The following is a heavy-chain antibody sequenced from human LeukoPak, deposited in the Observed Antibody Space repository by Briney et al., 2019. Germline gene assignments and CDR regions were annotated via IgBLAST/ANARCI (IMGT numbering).Heavy chain of an antibody. V-gene: IGHV4-39*07. D-gene: IGHD1-26*01. CDR2: IYYSGST. J-gene: IGHJ6*03. Sequence: SETLSLTCTVSGASISSSSYYWGWIRQPPGKGLEWIGSIYYSGSTYYNPFLKSRVTISVDTSKNQFSLKLSSVTAADTAVYYCTSGSYSFYYMDVWGKGTTVTVSS. CDR3: TSGSYSFYYMDV. CDR1: GASISSSSYY.